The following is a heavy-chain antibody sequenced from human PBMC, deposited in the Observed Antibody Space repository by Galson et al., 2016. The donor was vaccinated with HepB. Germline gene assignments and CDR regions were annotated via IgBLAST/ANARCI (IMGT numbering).Heavy chain of an antibody. D-gene: IGHD3-22*01. CDR2: IYPGDSDT. CDR3: ARYEWGDGSNGYYGAFDI. Sequence: QSGAEVKKPGESLKISCKGSGYSFISYWIGWVRQTPGKGLEWMGTIYPGDSDTRDSPSFQGQVTISADKSISTASLQWSSRKASDTAMYYCARYEWGDGSNGYYGAFDIWGQGTMVTVSS. J-gene: IGHJ3*02. V-gene: IGHV5-51*01. CDR1: GYSFISYW.